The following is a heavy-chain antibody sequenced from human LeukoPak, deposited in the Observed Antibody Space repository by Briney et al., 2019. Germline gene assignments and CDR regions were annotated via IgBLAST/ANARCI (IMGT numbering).Heavy chain of an antibody. D-gene: IGHD6-13*01. Sequence: PSETLSLTCTVSGVSINSYYGSWIRQPPGKGLEWSGYIYYSGSTNYNPSLKSRVTISVDTSKNQCSLKLSSVTAADTAVYYCARRAPRGIAAAGTYYGMDVWGQGTTVTVSS. CDR1: GVSINSYY. CDR2: IYYSGST. J-gene: IGHJ6*02. V-gene: IGHV4-59*08. CDR3: ARRAPRGIAAAGTYYGMDV.